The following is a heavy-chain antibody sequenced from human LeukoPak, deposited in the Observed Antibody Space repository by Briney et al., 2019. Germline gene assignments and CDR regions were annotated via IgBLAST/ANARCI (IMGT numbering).Heavy chain of an antibody. CDR1: GFTFSSYW. Sequence: PGGSLRLSCAASGFTFSSYWMHWVRQAPGKGLVWVSRINSDGSSTSYADSVKGRFTISRDNAKNTLYLQMNSLRAEDTAVYYCAREESSSWYLDYWGQGTLVTVSS. CDR3: AREESSSWYLDY. J-gene: IGHJ4*02. V-gene: IGHV3-74*01. D-gene: IGHD6-13*01. CDR2: INSDGSST.